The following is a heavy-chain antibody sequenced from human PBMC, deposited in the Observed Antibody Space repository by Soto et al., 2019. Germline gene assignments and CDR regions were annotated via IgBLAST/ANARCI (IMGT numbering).Heavy chain of an antibody. CDR3: ARDSVYYGDYELNYFDY. D-gene: IGHD4-17*01. J-gene: IGHJ4*02. CDR1: GFTFSDYY. V-gene: IGHV3-11*05. Sequence: QVQLVESGGGLVKPGGSLRLSCAASGFTFSDYYMSWIRQAPGKGLEWVSYISSSSSYTNYADSVKGRFTISRDNAKNSLYLQMNSLRAEDTVVYYCARDSVYYGDYELNYFDYWGQGTLVTVSS. CDR2: ISSSSSYT.